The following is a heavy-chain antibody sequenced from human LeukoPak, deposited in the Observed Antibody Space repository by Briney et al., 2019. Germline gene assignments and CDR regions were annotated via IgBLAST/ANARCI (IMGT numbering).Heavy chain of an antibody. CDR2: IRYDGSNK. J-gene: IGHJ4*02. CDR3: ARDGLEYSSGWCTYYFDY. V-gene: IGHV3-30*02. CDR1: GFTFSSYG. D-gene: IGHD6-19*01. Sequence: GGSLRLSCAASGFTFSSYGMHWVRQAPGKGLEWVAFIRYDGSNKYYADSVKGRFTISRDNAKNSLYLQMNSLRAEDTAVYYCARDGLEYSSGWCTYYFDYWGQGTLVTVSS.